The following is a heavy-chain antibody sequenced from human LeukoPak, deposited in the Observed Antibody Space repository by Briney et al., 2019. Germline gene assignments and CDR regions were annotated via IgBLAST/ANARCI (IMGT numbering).Heavy chain of an antibody. CDR2: INPNSGGT. V-gene: IGHV1-2*02. J-gene: IGHJ4*02. CDR1: GYTFTGHY. Sequence: ASVKVSCKASGYTFTGHYIYWVRQAPGQGLEWLGWINPNSGGTDYAQNFQGRVTMTRDRSISTAYMELSRLRSDDTAMYFCARGDRRTLWAPLDYWGQGTLVTVSS. CDR3: ARGDRRTLWAPLDY. D-gene: IGHD5-18*01.